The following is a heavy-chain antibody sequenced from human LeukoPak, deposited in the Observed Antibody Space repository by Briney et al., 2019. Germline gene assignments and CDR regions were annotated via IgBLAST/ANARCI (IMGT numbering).Heavy chain of an antibody. CDR1: GFKFTNYA. V-gene: IGHV3-23*01. CDR3: ARGASSWEYTTFDV. Sequence: GGSLRLSCAASGFKFTNYAMHWVRQAPGKGLEWVSTIGGSGVTKFYADSVAGRFTISRDNSNNALFLQMNNLRAEDVAIYYCARGASSWEYTTFDVWGQGAIVTVSS. CDR2: IGGSGVTK. D-gene: IGHD6-13*01. J-gene: IGHJ3*01.